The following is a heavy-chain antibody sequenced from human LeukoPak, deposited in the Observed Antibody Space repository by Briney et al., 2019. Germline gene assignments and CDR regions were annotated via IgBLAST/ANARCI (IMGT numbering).Heavy chain of an antibody. CDR1: GFTFSSYT. V-gene: IGHV3-23*01. CDR2: ISGSGSTT. Sequence: GGSLRLSCAASGFTFSSYTMKWVRQAPGKGLEWVSSISGSGSTTYYADSVKGRFTISRDNSKNTLYLQMNSLRAEDTAVYYCAKSPYYYYDSSGPSLDYWGQGTLVTVSS. J-gene: IGHJ4*02. D-gene: IGHD3-22*01. CDR3: AKSPYYYYDSSGPSLDY.